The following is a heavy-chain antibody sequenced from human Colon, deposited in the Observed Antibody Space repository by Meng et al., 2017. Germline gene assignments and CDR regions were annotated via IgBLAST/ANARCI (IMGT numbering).Heavy chain of an antibody. J-gene: IGHJ4*02. CDR3: AAIFGLGPGY. CDR2: IFHSGST. CDR1: GGSINSSDW. Sequence: VPLQEAGPGLVKPSGTLSLTCYVSGGSINSSDWWSWVRQPPGKGLEWIAEIFHSGSTNYKSSLKSRATISVDRSKNQFSLKLNSVTAADTAVYYCAAIFGLGPGYWGQGTLVTVSS. V-gene: IGHV4-4*02. D-gene: IGHD3-3*01.